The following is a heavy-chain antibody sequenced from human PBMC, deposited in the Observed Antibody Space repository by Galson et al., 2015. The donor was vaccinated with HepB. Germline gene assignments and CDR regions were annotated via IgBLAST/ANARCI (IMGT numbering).Heavy chain of an antibody. CDR3: ARDPERVVPAAFGWFDP. CDR2: ISYDGSNK. J-gene: IGHJ5*02. CDR1: GFTFSSYA. D-gene: IGHD2-2*01. Sequence: SLRLSCAASGFTFSSYAMHWVRQAPGKGLEWVAVISYDGSNKYYADSVKGRFTISRDNSKNTLYLQMNSLRAEDTAVYYCARDPERVVPAAFGWFDPWGQGTLVTVSS. V-gene: IGHV3-30-3*01.